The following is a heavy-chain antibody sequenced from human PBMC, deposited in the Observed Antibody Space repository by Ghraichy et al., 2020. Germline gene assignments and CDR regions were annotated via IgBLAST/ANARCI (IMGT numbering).Heavy chain of an antibody. D-gene: IGHD3-3*01. CDR3: AKDMTVLRILEWLSFFDD. CDR2: ITDSGYNT. CDR1: GFTFRDFA. V-gene: IGHV3-23*01. J-gene: IGHJ5*02. Sequence: LNISCAASGFTFRDFAMTWVRLAPGKGLEWVSSITDSGYNTYYADSVKGRFAISRDNSRDTLYLQMNSLRAEDTAVYYCAKDMTVLRILEWLSFFDDWGQGTLVTVSS.